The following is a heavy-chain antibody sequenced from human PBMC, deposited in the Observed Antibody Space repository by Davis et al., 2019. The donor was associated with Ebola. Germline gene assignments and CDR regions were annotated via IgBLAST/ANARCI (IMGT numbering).Heavy chain of an antibody. V-gene: IGHV3-30*18. CDR2: ISYDGSNK. CDR3: VKGGFWMEV. Sequence: GESLKISCAASGFTFSSYGMHWVRQAPGKGLEWVAVISYDGSNKYYADSVKGRFTISRDNSKDTLYLQVDSLRTEDAAVYYCVKGGFWMEVWGNGATVSVSA. CDR1: GFTFSSYG. J-gene: IGHJ6*04. D-gene: IGHD3-3*01.